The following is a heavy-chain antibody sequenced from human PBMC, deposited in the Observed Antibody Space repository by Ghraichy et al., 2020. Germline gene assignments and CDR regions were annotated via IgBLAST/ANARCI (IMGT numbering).Heavy chain of an antibody. J-gene: IGHJ6*02. Sequence: ASVKVSCTASGYTFSSYVINWVRQAPGQGLEWMGWINLDNGNTRNAQKLQGRVTMTRDTTTSTVYMEVRSLKFDDTAVYYCARAMGMMGASPYGMDVWGQGTAVTVSS. CDR1: GYTFSSYV. V-gene: IGHV1-18*01. D-gene: IGHD1-26*01. CDR2: INLDNGNT. CDR3: ARAMGMMGASPYGMDV.